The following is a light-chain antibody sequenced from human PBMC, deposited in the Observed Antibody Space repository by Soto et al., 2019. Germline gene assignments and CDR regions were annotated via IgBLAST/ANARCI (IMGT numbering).Light chain of an antibody. Sequence: EIVLTQSPATLSLSPGERATLSCRASQSVNSYLAWYQRKPDQAPRLLITDASNRATGIPARFSGSGSGTDFTLTISSLEPEDFAVYYCQQRSTWPRITFGGGTKVEIK. CDR2: DAS. CDR3: QQRSTWPRIT. CDR1: QSVNSY. V-gene: IGKV3-11*01. J-gene: IGKJ4*01.